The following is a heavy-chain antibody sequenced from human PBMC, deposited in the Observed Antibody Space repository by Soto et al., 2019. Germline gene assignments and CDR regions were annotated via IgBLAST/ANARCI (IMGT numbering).Heavy chain of an antibody. CDR2: IDWDDNT. CDR1: GFSLTTNGMC. CDR3: ARIPCGNYYTVNFFDP. J-gene: IGHJ5*02. Sequence: SGPTLVNPTQTLTLTCTFSGFSLTTNGMCLSWIRQPPGKALGWLALIDWDDNTYYSTSLNNRLTLSKDTSKNQVVLLVRHMGPVDTATYYCARIPCGNYYTVNFFDPWGQGIPVTVSS. D-gene: IGHD3-22*01. V-gene: IGHV2-70*01.